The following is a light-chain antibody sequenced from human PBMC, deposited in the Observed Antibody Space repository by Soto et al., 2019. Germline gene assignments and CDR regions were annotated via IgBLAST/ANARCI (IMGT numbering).Light chain of an antibody. V-gene: IGLV2-14*01. Sequence: QSALTQPASVSESPGQSITISCTGTSCDVGASDFVSWYQQHPGKAPELIIYEISNRPSGVSSRFSGKKSGNAASLTISGLQADDESDYSRSSYTTCHALVFGGGTKLTVL. J-gene: IGLJ2*01. CDR3: SSYTTCHALV. CDR2: EIS. CDR1: SCDVGASDF.